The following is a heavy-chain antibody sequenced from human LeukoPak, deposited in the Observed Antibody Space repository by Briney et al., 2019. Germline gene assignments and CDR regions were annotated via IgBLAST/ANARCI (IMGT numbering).Heavy chain of an antibody. CDR2: ISYDGSNK. V-gene: IGHV3-30*04. CDR1: GFTFSTFA. J-gene: IGHJ6*03. CDR3: ARLGSYYYYYMDV. D-gene: IGHD2-15*01. Sequence: GGSLRLSCAASGFTFSTFAIHWVRQAPGKGLEWVTLISYDGSNKYYADSVKGRFTISRDNSKSTLYLQMNSLRPEDTAVYYCARLGSYYYYYMDVWGKGTTVTVSS.